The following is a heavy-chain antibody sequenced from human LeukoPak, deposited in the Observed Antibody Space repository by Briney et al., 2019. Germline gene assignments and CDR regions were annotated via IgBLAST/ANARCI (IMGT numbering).Heavy chain of an antibody. J-gene: IGHJ3*02. D-gene: IGHD3-22*01. Sequence: SETLSLTCTVSGGSISSYYWSWIRQPPGKGLEWIGSIYRSGSTYYNPSLKSRVTISVDTSKNQFSLKLSSVTAADTAVYFCARGPYSYDSSGAFDIWGQGTMVTVSS. V-gene: IGHV4-38-2*02. CDR3: ARGPYSYDSSGAFDI. CDR2: IYRSGST. CDR1: GGSISSYY.